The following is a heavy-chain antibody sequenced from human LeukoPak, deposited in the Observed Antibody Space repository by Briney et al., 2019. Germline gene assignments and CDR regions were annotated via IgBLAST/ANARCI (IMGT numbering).Heavy chain of an antibody. V-gene: IGHV4-59*01. Sequence: KPSETLSLTCTVSGGSISSYYWSWIRQPPGKGLEWIGYIYYSGSTNYNPSLKSRVTISVDTSKNQFSLKLSSVTAGDTAVYYCARGTPFDYWGQGTLVTVSS. D-gene: IGHD2-2*01. CDR2: IYYSGST. CDR3: ARGTPFDY. CDR1: GGSISSYY. J-gene: IGHJ4*02.